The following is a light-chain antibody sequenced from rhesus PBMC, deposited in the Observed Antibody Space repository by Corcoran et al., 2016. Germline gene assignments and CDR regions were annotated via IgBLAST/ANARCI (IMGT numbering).Light chain of an antibody. CDR2: EVS. Sequence: DIVMTQTPLSLPVTPGEPASISCRSSQSLLDSEDGNTYLDWYLQKPGQSPQLLIYEVSNRASGVPDRFRGSGSETDFKLKISRVEAEDVGVYYCMQALEFPLTFGGGTKVEIK. V-gene: IGKV2-104*02. J-gene: IGKJ4*01. CDR3: MQALEFPLT. CDR1: QSLLDSEDGNTY.